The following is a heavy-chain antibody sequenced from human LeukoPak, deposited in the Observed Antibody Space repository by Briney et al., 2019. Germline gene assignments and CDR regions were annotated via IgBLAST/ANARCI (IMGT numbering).Heavy chain of an antibody. V-gene: IGHV4-59*12. Sequence: SETLSLPCTVSGGPLSRYHWRGIPHPPGKGVGWIGDIYYSGSTNYNPSLKSRVPLSLDTSKNQTSLQLSSLTAPGTALYYCGSTNYIHPLKSRVTISVGTSNNQFSLKLSAVSAADTAVYYCARESRIVVRAARHFDPWGQGTLVTVSS. D-gene: IGHD3-10*01. CDR1: GGPLSRYH. CDR2: IYYSGST. J-gene: IGHJ5*02. CDR3: GSTNYIHPLKSRVTISVGTSNNQFSLKLSAVSAADTAVYYCARESRIVVRAARHFDP.